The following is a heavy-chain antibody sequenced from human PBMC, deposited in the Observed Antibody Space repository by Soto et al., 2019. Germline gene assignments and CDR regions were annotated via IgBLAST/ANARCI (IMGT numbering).Heavy chain of an antibody. V-gene: IGHV4-59*01. J-gene: IGHJ4*02. CDR3: ARSVAVPGAHTDY. CDR2: VYYTGST. Sequence: SETLSLTCSVSGGSISGSYWSWIRQSPGKGLEWLGYVYYTGSTNYSPSLRSRVSISVDTSKNEFSLRLSSATAADTAVYFCARSVAVPGAHTDYWGQGTQVTVSS. CDR1: GGSISGSY. D-gene: IGHD6-19*01.